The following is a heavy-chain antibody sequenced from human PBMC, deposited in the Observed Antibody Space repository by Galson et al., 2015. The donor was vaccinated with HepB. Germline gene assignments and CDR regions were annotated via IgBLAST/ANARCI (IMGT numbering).Heavy chain of an antibody. J-gene: IGHJ4*02. D-gene: IGHD4-17*01. CDR3: ARVAASDYGDHAHFDY. CDR2: ISSSAIYT. Sequence: SLRLSCAASGFTFSDYYMSWIRQAPGKGLEWVSYISSSAIYTNYADSVKGRFTISRDNAKNSLYLQMNSLTAEDTAVFYCARVAASDYGDHAHFDYWGQGTLVTVSS. V-gene: IGHV3-11*06. CDR1: GFTFSDYY.